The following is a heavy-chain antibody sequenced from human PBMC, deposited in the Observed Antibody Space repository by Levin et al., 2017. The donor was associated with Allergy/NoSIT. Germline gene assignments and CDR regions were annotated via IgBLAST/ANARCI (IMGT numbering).Heavy chain of an antibody. CDR1: GGSISSYY. D-gene: IGHD3-3*01. Sequence: SETLSLTCTVSGGSISSYYWSWIRQPPGKGLEWIGYIYYSGSTNYNPSLKSRVTISVDTSKNQFSLKLSSVTAADTAVYYCARSGLEWLLLSYFDLWGRGTLVTVSS. J-gene: IGHJ2*01. CDR2: IYYSGST. V-gene: IGHV4-59*01. CDR3: ARSGLEWLLLSYFDL.